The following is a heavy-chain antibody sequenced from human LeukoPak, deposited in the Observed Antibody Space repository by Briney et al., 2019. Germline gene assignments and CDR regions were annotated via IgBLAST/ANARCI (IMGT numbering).Heavy chain of an antibody. J-gene: IGHJ4*02. CDR2: IYYSGST. CDR1: GGSISSYY. CDR3: ARGWSAAYYDILTGYYTDYFDY. Sequence: PSETLSLTCTVSGGSISSYYWSWIRQPPGKGLEWIGYIYYSGSTNYNPSLKSRVTISVDTSKNQFSLKLSSVTAADTAVYYCARGWSAAYYDILTGYYTDYFDYWGQGTLVTVSS. D-gene: IGHD3-9*01. V-gene: IGHV4-59*01.